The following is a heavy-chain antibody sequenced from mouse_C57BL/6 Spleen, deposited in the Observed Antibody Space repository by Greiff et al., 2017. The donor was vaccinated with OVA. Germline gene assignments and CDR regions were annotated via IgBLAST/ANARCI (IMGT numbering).Heavy chain of an antibody. Sequence: EVMLVESGGGLVKPGGSLKLSCAASGFTFSDYGMHWVRQAPEKGLEWVAYISSGSSTIYYADTVKGRFTISRDNAKNTLFLQMTSLRSEDTAMYYCAGIYYGYDEGAYWGQGTLVTVSA. CDR2: ISSGSSTI. J-gene: IGHJ3*01. CDR1: GFTFSDYG. CDR3: AGIYYGYDEGAY. D-gene: IGHD2-2*01. V-gene: IGHV5-17*01.